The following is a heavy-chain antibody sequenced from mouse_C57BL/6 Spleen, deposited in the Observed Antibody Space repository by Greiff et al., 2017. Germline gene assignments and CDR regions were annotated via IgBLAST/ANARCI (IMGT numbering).Heavy chain of an antibody. CDR2: INPSTGGT. CDR1: GYSFTGYY. D-gene: IGHD2-3*01. V-gene: IGHV1-42*01. J-gene: IGHJ4*01. CDR3: ARRRMIHYAMDY. Sequence: DVKLVESGPELVKPGASVKISCKASGYSFTGYYMNWVKQSPEKSLEWIGEINPSTGGTTYNQKFKAKATLTVDKSSSTAYMQLKSLTSEDSAVYYCARRRMIHYAMDYWGQGTSVTVSS.